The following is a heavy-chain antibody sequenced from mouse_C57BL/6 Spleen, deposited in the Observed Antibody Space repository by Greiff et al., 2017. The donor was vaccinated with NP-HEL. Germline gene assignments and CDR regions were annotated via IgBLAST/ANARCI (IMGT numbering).Heavy chain of an antibody. Sequence: QVQLQQSGAELVKPGASVKISCKASGYAFSSYWMNWVKQRPGKGLEWIGQIYPGDGDTNYNGKFKGKATLTADKSSSTAYMQLSSLTSEDSAVYFCARFPKFLYYYGSRDAMDYWGQGTSVTVSS. D-gene: IGHD1-1*01. J-gene: IGHJ4*01. CDR2: IYPGDGDT. V-gene: IGHV1-80*01. CDR3: ARFPKFLYYYGSRDAMDY. CDR1: GYAFSSYW.